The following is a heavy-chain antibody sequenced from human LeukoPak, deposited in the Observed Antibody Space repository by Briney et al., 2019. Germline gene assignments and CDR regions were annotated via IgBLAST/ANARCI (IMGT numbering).Heavy chain of an antibody. V-gene: IGHV3-9*01. CDR3: AKDYGSGSFTFDY. CDR1: GFTFDDYA. D-gene: IGHD3-10*01. Sequence: PGGPLRLSCAASGFTFDDYAIHWVRQAPGKGLEWVSGISWNSGSIGYADSVKGRFTISRDNAKNSLYLQMNSLRAEDTAVYYCAKDYGSGSFTFDYWGQGTLVTVSS. J-gene: IGHJ4*02. CDR2: ISWNSGSI.